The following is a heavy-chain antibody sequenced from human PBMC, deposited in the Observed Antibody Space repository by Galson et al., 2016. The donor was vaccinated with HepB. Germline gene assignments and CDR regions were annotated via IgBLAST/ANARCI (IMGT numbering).Heavy chain of an antibody. CDR2: IYYTGST. J-gene: IGHJ4*01. Sequence: ETLSLTCTVSGDSITRNNYYWGWIRQPPGKGLEWIASIYYTGSTFYNPSLKSRVIISLDRSKNQFSVKLSSVTAADTAVYYCARQTYDDYLWGSYSSFDYWGHGTPVTVAS. D-gene: IGHD3-16*01. V-gene: IGHV4-39*01. CDR1: GDSITRNNYY. CDR3: ARQTYDDYLWGSYSSFDY.